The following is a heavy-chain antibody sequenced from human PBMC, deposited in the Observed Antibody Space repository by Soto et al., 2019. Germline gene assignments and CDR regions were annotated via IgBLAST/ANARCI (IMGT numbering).Heavy chain of an antibody. CDR1: GYPFTSYY. CDR3: ARGLRGYSYGAHSFHFDY. V-gene: IGHV1-46*01. J-gene: IGHJ4*02. CDR2: INPSGGST. Sequence: GSGKGSCKASGYPFTSYYIHLVRQAPGQGLEWMGIINPSGGSTSYAQKFQGRVTMTRDTSTSTVYMELSRLRSEDTAVYYCARGLRGYSYGAHSFHFDYWGQGTLVTVSS. D-gene: IGHD5-18*01.